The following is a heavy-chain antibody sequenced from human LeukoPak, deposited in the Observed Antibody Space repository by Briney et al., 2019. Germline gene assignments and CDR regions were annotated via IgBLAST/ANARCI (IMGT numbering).Heavy chain of an antibody. D-gene: IGHD3-10*01. CDR3: AREASPKDYYYGSGSYGLDY. Sequence: ASVKVSCKASGYTLTSYGISWVRQAPGQGLEWMGWISAYNGNTNYAQKLQGRVTMTTDTSTSTAYMELRSLRSDDTAVYYCAREASPKDYYYGSGSYGLDYWGQGTLVTVSS. CDR1: GYTLTSYG. CDR2: ISAYNGNT. V-gene: IGHV1-18*01. J-gene: IGHJ4*02.